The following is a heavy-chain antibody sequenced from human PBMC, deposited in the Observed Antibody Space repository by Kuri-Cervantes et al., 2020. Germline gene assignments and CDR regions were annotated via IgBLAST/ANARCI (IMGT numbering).Heavy chain of an antibody. J-gene: IGHJ3*02. CDR2: ISAYNGNT. Sequence: ASVKVSCKASGFTFTSSAVQWVRQAPGQGLEWMGWISAYNGNTNYAQKLQGRVTMTTDTSTSAAYMELRSLRSDDTAVYYCARDPDTERDSSSWYLNEEDAFDIWGQGTMVTVSS. V-gene: IGHV1-18*01. CDR1: GFTFTSSA. D-gene: IGHD6-13*01. CDR3: ARDPDTERDSSSWYLNEEDAFDI.